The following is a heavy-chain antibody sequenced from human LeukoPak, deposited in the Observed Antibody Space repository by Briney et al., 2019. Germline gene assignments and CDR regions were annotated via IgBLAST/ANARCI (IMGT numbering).Heavy chain of an antibody. Sequence: QAGGSLRLSCAASGFTFSSYAMSWVREAPGKGLEWVSAISGSGGSTYYADSVKGRFTISRDNSKNTLYLQMSSLRAEDTAVYYCAKLYSNYYYYYMDVWGKGTTVTVSS. D-gene: IGHD4-11*01. CDR2: ISGSGGST. CDR3: AKLYSNYYYYYMDV. J-gene: IGHJ6*03. CDR1: GFTFSSYA. V-gene: IGHV3-23*01.